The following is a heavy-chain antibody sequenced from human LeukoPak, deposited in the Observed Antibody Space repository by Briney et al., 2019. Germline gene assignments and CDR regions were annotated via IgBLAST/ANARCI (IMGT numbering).Heavy chain of an antibody. V-gene: IGHV1-2*06. Sequence: ASVKVSCKASGYTFTGYYMHWVRQAPGQGLEWMGRINPNSGGRNYAQKFQGRVTMTRDTSISTAYMELSRLRSDDTAVYYCARLSTIVVVINGWDAFDIWGQGTMVTVSS. CDR1: GYTFTGYY. CDR2: INPNSGGR. CDR3: ARLSTIVVVINGWDAFDI. D-gene: IGHD3-22*01. J-gene: IGHJ3*02.